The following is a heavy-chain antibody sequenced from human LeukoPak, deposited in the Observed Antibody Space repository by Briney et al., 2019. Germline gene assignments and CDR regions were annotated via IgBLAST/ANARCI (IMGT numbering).Heavy chain of an antibody. CDR1: GFTFSSYW. D-gene: IGHD1-20*01. Sequence: GGSLRLSCAASGFTFSSYWISWVRQAPGKGLEWVGRIKSKTDGGTTDYAAPVKGRFTISRDDSKNTLYLQMNSLKTEDTAVYYCTSYNWNGRYWGQGTLVTVSS. CDR2: IKSKTDGGTT. V-gene: IGHV3-15*01. CDR3: TSYNWNGRY. J-gene: IGHJ4*02.